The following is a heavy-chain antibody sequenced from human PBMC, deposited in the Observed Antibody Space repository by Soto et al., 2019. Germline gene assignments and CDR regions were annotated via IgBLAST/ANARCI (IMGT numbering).Heavy chain of an antibody. Sequence: EVQLLESGGGLVQPGGSLRLSCAASGFTFSSYAMRWVRQAPVKGLEWVSAISGSGGSTYYADSVKGRFTISRDNSKNTLYLQMNSLRAEDTGVYYCGRRGSGSYYDYWGQGTLVTVSS. CDR1: GFTFSSYA. CDR3: GRRGSGSYYDY. J-gene: IGHJ4*02. V-gene: IGHV3-23*01. D-gene: IGHD1-26*01. CDR2: ISGSGGST.